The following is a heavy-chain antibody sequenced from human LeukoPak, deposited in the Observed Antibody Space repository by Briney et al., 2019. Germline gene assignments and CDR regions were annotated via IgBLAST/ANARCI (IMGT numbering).Heavy chain of an antibody. CDR2: IYYSGST. CDR1: GVSISSYY. Sequence: SETLSLTCTVSGVSISSYYWSWIRQPPGKGLEWIGYIYYSGSTNYNPSLESRVTISVDTSKNQFSLKLSSVTAADTAVYYCARVGYYDDSGSSNHLDYWGQGTLVTVSS. D-gene: IGHD3-22*01. V-gene: IGHV4-59*01. J-gene: IGHJ4*02. CDR3: ARVGYYDDSGSSNHLDY.